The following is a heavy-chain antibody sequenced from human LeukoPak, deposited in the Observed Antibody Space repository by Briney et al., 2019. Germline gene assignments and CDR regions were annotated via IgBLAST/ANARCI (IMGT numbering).Heavy chain of an antibody. CDR2: IRYDGSNK. J-gene: IGHJ4*02. CDR3: ARVTDMVVAASPWYFDY. D-gene: IGHD2-15*01. CDR1: GFTFSSYG. V-gene: IGHV3-30*02. Sequence: GGSLRLSCAASGFTFSSYGMHWVRQAPGKGLEWVAFIRYDGSNKYYADSVKGRFTISRDNSKNTLYLQMNSLRAEDTAVYYCARVTDMVVAASPWYFDYWGQGTLVTVSS.